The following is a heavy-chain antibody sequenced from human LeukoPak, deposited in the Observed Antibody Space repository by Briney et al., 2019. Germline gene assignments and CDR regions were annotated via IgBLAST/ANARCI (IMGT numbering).Heavy chain of an antibody. CDR3: AIAEYAGIVRANAAFDI. CDR2: INPSGGST. CDR1: GYTFTSYY. J-gene: IGHJ3*02. V-gene: IGHV1-46*03. D-gene: IGHD1-26*01. Sequence: ASVKVSCKASGYTFTSYYMHWVRQAPGQGLEWMGIINPSGGSTSYAQKFQGRVTMTRDMSTSTVYMELSSLRSEDTAVYYCAIAEYAGIVRANAAFDIWDQGTMVTVSS.